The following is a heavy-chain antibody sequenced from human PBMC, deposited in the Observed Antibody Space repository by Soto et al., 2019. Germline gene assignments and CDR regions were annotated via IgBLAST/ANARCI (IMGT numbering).Heavy chain of an antibody. Sequence: EVQLVESGGGLVQSGGSLRLSCAASGFTFSSYWMHWVRQAPGKGLVWVSRIKGDGISTNYADSVKGRFTLSRDNAKDTVFLQMNGLSADDTAVYYCARGAMGNYYNDYWGQGTLVTVSS. D-gene: IGHD3-10*01. V-gene: IGHV3-74*01. J-gene: IGHJ4*02. CDR1: GFTFSSYW. CDR3: ARGAMGNYYNDY. CDR2: IKGDGIST.